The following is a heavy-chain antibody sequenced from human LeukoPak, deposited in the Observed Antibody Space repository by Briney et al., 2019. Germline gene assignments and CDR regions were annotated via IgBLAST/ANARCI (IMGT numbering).Heavy chain of an antibody. Sequence: GGSLRLSCAASGVTLSPYGMHWVRQAPGKGLEWVAVISYEGGTQHYADSVKGRFIISRDNPRNTLYLQMDILRTEDTAVYYCAKEGTPQVSTWYDLWGQGTQVIVSS. CDR2: ISYEGGTQ. D-gene: IGHD3-10*01. V-gene: IGHV3-30*18. J-gene: IGHJ5*02. CDR1: GVTLSPYG. CDR3: AKEGTPQVSTWYDL.